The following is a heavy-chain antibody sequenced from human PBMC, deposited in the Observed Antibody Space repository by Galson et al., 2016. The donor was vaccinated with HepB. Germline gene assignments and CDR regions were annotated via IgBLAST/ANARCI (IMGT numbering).Heavy chain of an antibody. D-gene: IGHD3-16*01. CDR2: ISRSSSYI. CDR3: AREGRGAYSNTIDS. V-gene: IGHV3-11*06. J-gene: IGHJ4*02. CDR1: GFTFSDYY. Sequence: SLRLSCAASGFTFSDYYMSWIRQAPGKGLEWISYISRSSSYIIYAGSVKGRFTISRDDAKNSLYLEMNSLRAEDTAVYYCAREGRGAYSNTIDSWGQGTLVTVSS.